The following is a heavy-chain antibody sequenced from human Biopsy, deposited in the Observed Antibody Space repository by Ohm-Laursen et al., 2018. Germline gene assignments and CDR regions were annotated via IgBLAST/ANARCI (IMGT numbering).Heavy chain of an antibody. V-gene: IGHV4-61*01. Sequence: GTLSLTCRVSGGSVGSGTFHWGWIRQPPGKGLEWIGHVYYTGNTNYNPSLKSRVTISMDMSKNQFSLRLSSVTAADTAVYYCVRQGGYFQNWGPGSQVAVSS. CDR1: GGSVGSGTFH. J-gene: IGHJ1*01. CDR2: VYYTGNT. CDR3: VRQGGYFQN. D-gene: IGHD5-12*01.